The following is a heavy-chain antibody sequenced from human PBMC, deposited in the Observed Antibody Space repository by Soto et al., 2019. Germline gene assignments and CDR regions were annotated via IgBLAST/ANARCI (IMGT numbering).Heavy chain of an antibody. CDR2: IYYSGST. CDR1: GGSVNSGGYH. V-gene: IGHV4-31*03. CDR3: ARAPIPNWNYYGMDV. Sequence: SETLSLTRTVSGGSVNSGGYHWSWLRQHPGKGLEWIGDIYYSGSTYYNPSLKSRVTISIDTSTNHFSLHLSALTAADTVVYYCARAPIPNWNYYGMDVWGQGTTVTVS. D-gene: IGHD1-1*01. J-gene: IGHJ6*02.